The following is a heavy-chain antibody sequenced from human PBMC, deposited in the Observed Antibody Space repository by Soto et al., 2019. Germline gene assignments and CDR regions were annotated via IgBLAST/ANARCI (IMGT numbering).Heavy chain of an antibody. CDR2: VSGGGTT. V-gene: IGHV3-21*01. CDR3: AREVQPVVRREYDC. CDR1: GFTFSSCT. Sequence: GGSLRLSCAVSGFTFSSCTMNWVRQAPGKGLEWVSSVSGGGTTYYADSVKGRFTISRDNARNSLYLQMNSLRTEDTAVHYCAREVQPVVRREYDCWGQGTLVTVSS. D-gene: IGHD1-1*01. J-gene: IGHJ4*02.